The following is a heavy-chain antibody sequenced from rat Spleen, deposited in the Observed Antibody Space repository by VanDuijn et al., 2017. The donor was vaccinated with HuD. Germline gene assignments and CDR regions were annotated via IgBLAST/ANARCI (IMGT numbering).Heavy chain of an antibody. D-gene: IGHD1-9*01. CDR2: ISYDGSST. Sequence: EVKLVESGGGLVQPGRSLKLSCAASGFTFNNYWMTWVRQAPKKGLEWFTTISYDGSSTYYRDSVKGRFTISRDNAKTTLYLQKSRLGSEDTAIYYCVREDLGINFWGQGVMVTVSS. J-gene: IGHJ2*01. CDR3: VREDLGINF. V-gene: IGHV5-7*01. CDR1: GFTFNNYW.